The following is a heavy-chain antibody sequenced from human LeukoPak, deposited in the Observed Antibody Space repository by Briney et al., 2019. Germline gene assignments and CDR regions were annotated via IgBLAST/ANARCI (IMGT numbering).Heavy chain of an antibody. Sequence: SVKVSCKASGGTFSSYAISWVRQAPGQGLEWMGGIIPIFGTANYAQKFQGRVTITADESTSTAYMELSSLRSEDTAVYYCASPHSDYYYYGMDVWGQGTTVTVSS. CDR1: GGTFSSYA. J-gene: IGHJ6*02. CDR2: IIPIFGTA. CDR3: ASPHSDYYYYGMDV. V-gene: IGHV1-69*13. D-gene: IGHD6-13*01.